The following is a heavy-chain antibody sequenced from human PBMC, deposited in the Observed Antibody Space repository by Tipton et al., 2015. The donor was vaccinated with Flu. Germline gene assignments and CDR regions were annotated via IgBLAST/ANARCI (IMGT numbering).Heavy chain of an antibody. CDR1: GDSISSNYYY. CDR3: ARGPNLSYCLTSRCAPYDS. Sequence: TLSLTCTVSGDSISSNYYYWGWIRQPPGKGLEWIGSISYSGSSYHNPSLQSRVTISLDTSKSQFSLRRSSVTAADTAVYYCARGPNLSYCLTSRCAPYDSWGQGILVTVSS. D-gene: IGHD2-21*01. CDR2: ISYSGSS. V-gene: IGHV4-39*07. J-gene: IGHJ4*02.